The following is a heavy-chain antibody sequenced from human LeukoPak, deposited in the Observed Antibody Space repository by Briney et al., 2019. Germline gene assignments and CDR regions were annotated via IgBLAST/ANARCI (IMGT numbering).Heavy chain of an antibody. J-gene: IGHJ4*02. Sequence: ASVKVSCKASGYTFTDFYMHWVRQAPGQGLEWMGWINPNSGGIKYAQKFQGRVTMTRDTSISTAYMELSRLRSDDTAVYYCARGGPLEGSYLGGPFDYRGQGTLVTVSS. CDR2: INPNSGGI. D-gene: IGHD1-26*01. CDR3: ARGGPLEGSYLGGPFDY. CDR1: GYTFTDFY. V-gene: IGHV1-2*02.